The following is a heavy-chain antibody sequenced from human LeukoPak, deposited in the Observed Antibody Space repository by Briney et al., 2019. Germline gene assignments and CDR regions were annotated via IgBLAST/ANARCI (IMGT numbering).Heavy chain of an antibody. D-gene: IGHD4-23*01. CDR1: GGSIASSYW. Sequence: SETLSLTCAVSGGSIASSYWWTWVRQPPGKGLEWIGEIYHSGSTNYNPSLKSRVTTSVDTSENQFSLKLSSVTAADTAVYYCARDTGTVVDYWGQGTLVTVSS. J-gene: IGHJ4*02. CDR3: ARDTGTVVDY. V-gene: IGHV4-4*02. CDR2: IYHSGST.